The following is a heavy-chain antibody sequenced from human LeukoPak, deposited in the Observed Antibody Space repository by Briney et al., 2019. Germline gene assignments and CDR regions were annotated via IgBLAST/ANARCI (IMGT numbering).Heavy chain of an antibody. CDR3: ARDSGSSRGYYYYGMDV. CDR1: GGSISSGGYY. Sequence: SETLSLTCTVSGGSISSGGYYWSWIRQHPGKDLEWIGYIYYSGSTYYNPSLKSRVTISVDTSKNQFSLKLSSVTAADTAVYYCARDSGSSRGYYYYGMDVWGQGTTVTVSS. CDR2: IYYSGST. D-gene: IGHD2-2*01. J-gene: IGHJ6*02. V-gene: IGHV4-31*03.